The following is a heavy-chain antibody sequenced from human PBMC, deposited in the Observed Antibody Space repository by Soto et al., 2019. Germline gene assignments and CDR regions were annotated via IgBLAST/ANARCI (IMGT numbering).Heavy chain of an antibody. Sequence: GGSLRLSCAASGLTLSSYAMTWVRQAPGKGLEWVSGISGSGGSTSYAKSVKGRFTISRDNSKNTLYLQMNSLRAEDTAVYYCAIDARAAAENTNNWFDPWGQGTLVTVSS. J-gene: IGHJ5*02. CDR1: GLTLSSYA. CDR3: AIDARAAAENTNNWFDP. V-gene: IGHV3-23*01. D-gene: IGHD6-13*01. CDR2: ISGSGGST.